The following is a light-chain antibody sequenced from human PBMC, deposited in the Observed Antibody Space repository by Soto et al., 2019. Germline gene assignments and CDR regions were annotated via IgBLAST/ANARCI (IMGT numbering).Light chain of an antibody. V-gene: IGLV2-14*01. J-gene: IGLJ2*01. CDR2: EVN. Sequence: SALTQPASVSGSPGQSITISCTGTSSDFGGYKYVSWYQQHPGKAPKLMIYEVNNRPSGVSNRFSGSKSDNAASLTISGLQAEDEAHYYCSSYKSGSTLVFGGGTKLTVL. CDR1: SSDFGGYKY. CDR3: SSYKSGSTLV.